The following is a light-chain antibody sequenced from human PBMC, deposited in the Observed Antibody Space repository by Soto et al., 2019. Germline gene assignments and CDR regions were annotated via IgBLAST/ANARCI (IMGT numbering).Light chain of an antibody. CDR1: SSDVGGYNY. V-gene: IGLV2-8*01. J-gene: IGLJ1*01. Sequence: QSALTQPPSASGSPGQSVTISCTGTSSDVGGYNYVSWYQQHPGKAPKLMIYEVSKRPSGVPDRFSGSKSGNTASLTVSGLQAGDEADYYCSSYAGSYVFGTGTKLTVL. CDR3: SSYAGSYV. CDR2: EVS.